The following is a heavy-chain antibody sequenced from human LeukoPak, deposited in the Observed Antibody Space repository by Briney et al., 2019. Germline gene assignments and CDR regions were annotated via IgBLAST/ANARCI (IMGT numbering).Heavy chain of an antibody. CDR2: TYHSGST. CDR3: AGIAAAGDVDY. Sequence: PSETLSLTCTVSGGSISSGGYYWSWIRQPPGKGLEWIGYTYHSGSTYYNPSLKSRVTISVDRSKNQFSLKLSSVTAADTAVYYCAGIAAAGDVDYWGQGTLVTVSS. D-gene: IGHD6-13*01. CDR1: GGSISSGGYY. V-gene: IGHV4-30-2*01. J-gene: IGHJ4*02.